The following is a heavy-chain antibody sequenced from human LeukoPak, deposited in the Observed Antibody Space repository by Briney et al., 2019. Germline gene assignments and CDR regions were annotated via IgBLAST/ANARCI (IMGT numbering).Heavy chain of an antibody. CDR2: IYYRGST. Sequence: SETLSLTCTVYGGSISSSGYYWGWIRQPPGKGLEWIGSIYYRGSTYYSPSLKSRVTISVDTSKNQFSLKLSSVTAADTAVYYCARTDTRYYYYMDVWGKGTTVTISS. CDR1: GGSISSSGYY. CDR3: ARTDTRYYYYMDV. V-gene: IGHV4-39*01. J-gene: IGHJ6*03. D-gene: IGHD5-18*01.